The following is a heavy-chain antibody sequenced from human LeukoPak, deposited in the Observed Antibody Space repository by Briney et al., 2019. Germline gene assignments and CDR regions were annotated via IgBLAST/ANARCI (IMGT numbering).Heavy chain of an antibody. CDR2: ISTSNNYT. Sequence: GGSLRLSCAASGFTFSSYSMNWVRQAPGKGLEWVSSISTSNNYTSYADSVKGRFTISRDNAKNSLYLQMNSLRAEDTALYFCARATGYSSGWENFFDYWGQGTPVTVSS. CDR1: GFTFSSYS. V-gene: IGHV3-21*01. D-gene: IGHD6-19*01. CDR3: ARATGYSSGWENFFDY. J-gene: IGHJ4*02.